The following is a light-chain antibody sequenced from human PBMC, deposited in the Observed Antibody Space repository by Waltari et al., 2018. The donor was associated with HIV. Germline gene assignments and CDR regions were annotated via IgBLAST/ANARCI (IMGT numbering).Light chain of an antibody. J-gene: IGKJ1*01. CDR3: QQRSNWPPGWT. CDR2: DAS. Sequence: EIVLTQSPATLSLSPGERATLSCRASQSVSNYLAWYQQKPGQAPRLLIYDASNRATGIPAKFSGSGSGTDFTLTISSREPEDFAVYYCQQRSNWPPGWTFGQGTKVEIK. V-gene: IGKV3-11*01. CDR1: QSVSNY.